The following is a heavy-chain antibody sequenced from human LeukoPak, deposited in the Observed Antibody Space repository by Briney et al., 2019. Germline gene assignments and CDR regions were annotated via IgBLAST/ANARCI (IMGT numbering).Heavy chain of an antibody. V-gene: IGHV3-13*01. CDR2: IGTAGDT. CDR3: ARVRADSSGYYVFDY. J-gene: IGHJ4*02. D-gene: IGHD3-22*01. Sequence: PGGSLRLSCAASGFTFSSYDMHWVRQATGKGLKWVSAIGTAGDTYYPGSVKGRFTISRENAKNSLYLQMNSLRAEDTAVYYCARVRADSSGYYVFDYWGQGTLVTVSS. CDR1: GFTFSSYD.